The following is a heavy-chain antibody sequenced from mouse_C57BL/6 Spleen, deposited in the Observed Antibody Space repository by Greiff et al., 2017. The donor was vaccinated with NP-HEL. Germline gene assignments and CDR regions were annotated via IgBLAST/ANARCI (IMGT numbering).Heavy chain of an antibody. V-gene: IGHV1-4*01. CDR2: INPSSGYT. Sequence: QVQLQQSGAELARPGASVKMSCKASGYTFTSYTMHWVKQRPGQGLEWIGYINPSSGYTKYNQKFKDKATLTADKSSSTAYMQLSSLTSEDSAVYYCAREISPAWFAYWGQGTLVTVSA. CDR3: AREISPAWFAY. CDR1: GYTFTSYT. J-gene: IGHJ3*01.